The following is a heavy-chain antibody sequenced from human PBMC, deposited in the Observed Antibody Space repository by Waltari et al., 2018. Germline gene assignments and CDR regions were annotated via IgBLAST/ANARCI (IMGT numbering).Heavy chain of an antibody. CDR3: ATTTPRNYDILTGYSWFDP. CDR1: GYTLTELS. CDR2: FDPEDGET. V-gene: IGHV1-24*01. Sequence: QVQLVQSGAEVKKPGASVKVSCKVSGYTLTELSMHWVRQAPGQGLEWMGGFDPEDGETIYAQKFQGRVTMTEDTSTDTAYMELSSLRSEDTAVYYCATTTPRNYDILTGYSWFDPWGQGTLVTVSS. J-gene: IGHJ5*02. D-gene: IGHD3-9*01.